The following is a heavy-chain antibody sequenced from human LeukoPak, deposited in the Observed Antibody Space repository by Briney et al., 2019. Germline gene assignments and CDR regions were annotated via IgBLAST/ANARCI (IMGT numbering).Heavy chain of an antibody. D-gene: IGHD3-3*01. Sequence: PSETLSLTCTVSNYSISSGYYWAWIRQPPGKGLEWIGNIYHSGSTYYNPSLKSRVTISVDTSKNQFSLKLSSVTAADTAVYYCARDPRGVTEGPNWFDPWGQGTLVTVSS. V-gene: IGHV4-38-2*02. J-gene: IGHJ5*02. CDR2: IYHSGST. CDR1: NYSISSGYY. CDR3: ARDPRGVTEGPNWFDP.